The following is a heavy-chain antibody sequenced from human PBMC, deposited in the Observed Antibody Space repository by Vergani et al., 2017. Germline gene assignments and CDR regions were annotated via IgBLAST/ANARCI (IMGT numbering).Heavy chain of an antibody. CDR2: IKQDGSEK. V-gene: IGHV3-7*01. Sequence: EVQLVESGGGLVQPGGSLRLSCAASGFTFSSYWMSWVRQAPGKGLEWVANIKQDGSEKYYVDSVKGRFTISRDNAKNSLYLQMNSLRAEDTAVYYCARDEWRYYDSSGRLYYYYGMDVWGQGTTVTVSS. CDR3: ARDEWRYYDSSGRLYYYYGMDV. J-gene: IGHJ6*02. D-gene: IGHD3-22*01. CDR1: GFTFSSYW.